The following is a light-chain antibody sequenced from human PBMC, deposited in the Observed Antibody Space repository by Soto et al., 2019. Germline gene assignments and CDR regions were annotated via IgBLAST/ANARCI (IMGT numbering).Light chain of an antibody. V-gene: IGKV3-15*01. CDR1: QSVSSSY. CDR3: HQYSKWPIT. J-gene: IGKJ5*01. Sequence: EIVLTQSPGTLSLSPGERATLSCRASQSVSSSYLAWYQQKPGQSPRLLIYGTSTRATGVPARFSGSGSGTEFTLSISSLQSEDFAVYYCHQYSKWPITFGQGTRLEI. CDR2: GTS.